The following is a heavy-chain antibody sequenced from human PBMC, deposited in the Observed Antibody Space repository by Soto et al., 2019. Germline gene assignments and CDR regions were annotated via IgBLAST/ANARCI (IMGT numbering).Heavy chain of an antibody. CDR2: IKQDGSEK. CDR1: GFTFSSYW. CDR3: AREWYSSGWYDAFDI. J-gene: IGHJ3*02. Sequence: EVQLVESGGGLVQPGGSLRLSCAASGFTFSSYWMSWVRQAPGKGLEWVANIKQDGSEKYYVDSVKGRFTISRDNAKNSLYLQMNSLRAEDTAVYYCAREWYSSGWYDAFDIWGQGTMVTVSS. V-gene: IGHV3-7*03. D-gene: IGHD6-19*01.